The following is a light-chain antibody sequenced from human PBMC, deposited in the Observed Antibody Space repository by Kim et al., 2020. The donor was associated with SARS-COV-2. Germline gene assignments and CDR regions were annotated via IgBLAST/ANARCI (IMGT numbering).Light chain of an antibody. CDR3: SSRTSAITLM. Sequence: QSVLTQPASVSGSPGQSITISCTGSSSDVGGYNFVPWYQQHPDKAPKLIIYDVSNRPSGVSDRFSGSKSGDTASLTISGLQPEDEADYYCSSRTSAITLMFGGGTQLTVL. CDR1: SSDVGGYNF. CDR2: DVS. V-gene: IGLV2-14*01. J-gene: IGLJ3*02.